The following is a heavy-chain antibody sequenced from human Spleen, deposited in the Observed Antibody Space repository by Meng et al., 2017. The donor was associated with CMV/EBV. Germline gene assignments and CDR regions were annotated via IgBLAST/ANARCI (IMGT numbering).Heavy chain of an antibody. CDR3: ARAGLGYCSVTSCYNDY. Sequence: GESLKISCAASGFTFSSYWMHWVRQAPGKGLEWVANIREDGSSKYYADPVKGRFTISRDNAKNSLFLQMSSLRAEDTAMYYCARAGLGYCSVTSCYNDYWGQGTLVTVSS. J-gene: IGHJ4*02. CDR1: GFTFSSYW. D-gene: IGHD2-2*02. V-gene: IGHV3-7*01. CDR2: IREDGSSK.